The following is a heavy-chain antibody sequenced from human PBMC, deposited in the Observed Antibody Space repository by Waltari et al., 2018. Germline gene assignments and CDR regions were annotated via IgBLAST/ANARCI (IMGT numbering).Heavy chain of an antibody. CDR2: IIPIFGTA. CDR1: GGTFRRYA. V-gene: IGHV1-69*14. Sequence: QVQLVQSGAEVKKPGSSVKVSCKASGGTFRRYAISWVRQAPGQGLEWMGGIIPIFGTANYAQKFQGRVTITADKSTSTAYMELSSLRSEDTAVYYCARAPPDDSSGYYADNWFDPWGQGTLVTVSS. J-gene: IGHJ5*02. D-gene: IGHD3-22*01. CDR3: ARAPPDDSSGYYADNWFDP.